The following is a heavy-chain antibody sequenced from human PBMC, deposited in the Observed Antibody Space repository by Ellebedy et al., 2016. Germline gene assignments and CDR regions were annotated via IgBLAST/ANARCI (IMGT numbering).Heavy chain of an antibody. CDR3: AKDDYGSRPWMWNDAFDV. CDR1: GFIFQDFT. J-gene: IGHJ3*01. V-gene: IGHV3-43*01. CDR2: ITGDASDR. D-gene: IGHD3-16*01. Sequence: GGSLRLSCTVSGFIFQDFTMHWVRQAPGKGLEWLSLITGDASDRYYRDSVKGRFTISRDNSKNSLYLEMNSLRTEDTAFYYCAKDDYGSRPWMWNDAFDVWGRGTKVTVSS.